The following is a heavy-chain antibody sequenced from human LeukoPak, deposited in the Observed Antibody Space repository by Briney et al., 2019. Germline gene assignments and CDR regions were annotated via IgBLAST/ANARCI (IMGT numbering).Heavy chain of an antibody. V-gene: IGHV4-4*02. J-gene: IGHJ2*01. CDR2: IYLYGTT. CDR3: ARDLGYCSGGSCYGRYWYFDL. D-gene: IGHD2-15*01. CDR1: AGSISSSNW. Sequence: PSETLSLTCAVSAGSISSSNWWSWVRQSPVKGLEWIGEIYLYGTTNYNPSLKSRVTISVDTSKNQFSLKLSSVTAADTAVYYCARDLGYCSGGSCYGRYWYFDLWGRGTLVTVSS.